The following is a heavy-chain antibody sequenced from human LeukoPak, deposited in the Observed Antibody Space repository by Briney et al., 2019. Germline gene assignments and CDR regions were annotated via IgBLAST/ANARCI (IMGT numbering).Heavy chain of an antibody. CDR2: FFHSGST. CDR1: GGSISSGGYY. D-gene: IGHD2-2*01. J-gene: IGHJ3*02. Sequence: PSETLSLTFTVSGGSISSGGYYWSWIRQPPGKGLEWIGYFFHSGSTYYNPSLKSRVTISVDRSKNQFSLKLSSVTAADTAVYYCARDYCSSTSCYYDAFDIWGQGTMVTVSS. V-gene: IGHV4-30-2*01. CDR3: ARDYCSSTSCYYDAFDI.